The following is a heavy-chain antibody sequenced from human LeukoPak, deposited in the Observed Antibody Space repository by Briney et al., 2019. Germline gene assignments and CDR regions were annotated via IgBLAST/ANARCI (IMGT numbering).Heavy chain of an antibody. CDR1: GGSMSSGTYY. CDR3: ARHSAPTMVRGVNYYYYYMDV. D-gene: IGHD3-10*01. Sequence: SETLSLTCTVSGGSMSSGTYYWGWIRQPPGKGLEWIGTTYYSGTTYYNPSLKSRVTISIDTSKNQFSLKLSSVTAADTAVYYCARHSAPTMVRGVNYYYYYMDVWGKGTTVTVSS. V-gene: IGHV4-39*01. J-gene: IGHJ6*03. CDR2: TYYSGTT.